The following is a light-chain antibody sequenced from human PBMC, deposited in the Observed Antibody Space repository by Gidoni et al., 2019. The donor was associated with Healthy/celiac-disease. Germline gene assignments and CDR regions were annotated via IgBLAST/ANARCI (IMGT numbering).Light chain of an antibody. Sequence: IAMTQSPATLSASPGERATLSCRASQRVNSNLAWYQQKPGQAPRLLIYGASTRETGIPARFSGSGSGTEFTLTISSLQSEDFAVYYCQQYNNWPPWTFGQGTKVEIK. J-gene: IGKJ1*01. CDR1: QRVNSN. CDR2: GAS. V-gene: IGKV3-15*01. CDR3: QQYNNWPPWT.